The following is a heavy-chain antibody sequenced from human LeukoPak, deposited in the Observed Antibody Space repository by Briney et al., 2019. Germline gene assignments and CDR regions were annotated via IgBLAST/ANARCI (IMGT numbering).Heavy chain of an antibody. CDR3: ARHGTVSSGSYFDY. D-gene: IGHD1-26*01. Sequence: PSETLSLTCSVSAGSVTSYYGIWSRRPPGKGLEEIVHIHYSGSNDYNPSLKSRVTMFVDRSTNKLSMRLSSVTDADTAVYYCARHGTVSSGSYFDYWGQGTQVTLS. CDR1: AGSVTSYY. J-gene: IGHJ4*02. V-gene: IGHV4-59*08. CDR2: IHYSGSN.